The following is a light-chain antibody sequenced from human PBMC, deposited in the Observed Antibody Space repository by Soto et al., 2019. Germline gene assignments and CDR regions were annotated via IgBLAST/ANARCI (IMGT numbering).Light chain of an antibody. CDR1: QGISSY. CDR3: QQLNSYPRT. CDR2: AAS. V-gene: IGKV1-9*01. J-gene: IGKJ1*01. Sequence: DIQLTQSPSFLSASVGDRVTITCRASQGISSYLAWYQQKPGKAPKLLIYAASTLQSGVPSRFSGSGSGTEFPLTISSLQPEDFATYYFQQLNSYPRTFDQGTKVEIK.